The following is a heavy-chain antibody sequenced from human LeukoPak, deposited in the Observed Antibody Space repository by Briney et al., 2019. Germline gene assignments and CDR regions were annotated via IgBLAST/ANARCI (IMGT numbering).Heavy chain of an antibody. J-gene: IGHJ2*01. CDR1: GFTFSDHA. V-gene: IGHV3-23*01. Sequence: PGGSLRLSCAASGFTFSDHAMTWVRQAPGKGLEWVSVISASGTSTYFADSVKGRSTISRDKSKNTLYLQMNRLRADDTGVYYCARSSGTYYHWYFDLWGRGSLAIVSS. D-gene: IGHD1-26*01. CDR3: ARSSGTYYHWYFDL. CDR2: ISASGTST.